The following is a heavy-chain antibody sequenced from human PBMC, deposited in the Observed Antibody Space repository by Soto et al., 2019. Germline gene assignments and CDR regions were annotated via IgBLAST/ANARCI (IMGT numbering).Heavy chain of an antibody. D-gene: IGHD2-15*01. Sequence: AGGSLRLSCAASGFTFDDYGMSWVRQAPGKGLEWVSGINWKGGNTGYADSVKGRYKKSRDNAKNSLYLQMNSLRAEDTALYYCARVFPIGYCSGGSCYGSDYWGQGT. CDR3: ARVFPIGYCSGGSCYGSDY. V-gene: IGHV3-20*04. CDR1: GFTFDDYG. CDR2: INWKGGNT. J-gene: IGHJ4*02.